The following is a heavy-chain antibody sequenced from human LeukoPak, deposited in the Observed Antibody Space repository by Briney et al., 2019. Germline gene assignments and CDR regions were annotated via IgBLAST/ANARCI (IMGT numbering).Heavy chain of an antibody. CDR1: GGSFSGYY. J-gene: IGHJ5*02. Sequence: SETLSLTCAVYGGSFSGYYWSWIRQPPGKGLEWIGYIYYSGSTNYNPSLKSRVTISVDTSKNQFSLKLSSVTAADTAVYYCARQGDTAYNWFDPWGQGTLVTVSS. D-gene: IGHD5-18*01. CDR3: ARQGDTAYNWFDP. V-gene: IGHV4-59*08. CDR2: IYYSGST.